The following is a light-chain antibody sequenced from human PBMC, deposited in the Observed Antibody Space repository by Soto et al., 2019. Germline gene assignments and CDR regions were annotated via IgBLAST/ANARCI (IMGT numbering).Light chain of an antibody. J-gene: IGLJ2*01. CDR3: CSYASSGTVV. V-gene: IGLV2-23*01. CDR2: EGS. CDR1: SSDVGSYNL. Sequence: QSALTQPASVSGSPGQSITISCTGTSSDVGSYNLVSWYQQHPGKAPKLMIYEGSKRPSGVSNRFSGSKSGNTASLTISGLQADYEAEYYCCSYASSGTVVCGGGTKQTGL.